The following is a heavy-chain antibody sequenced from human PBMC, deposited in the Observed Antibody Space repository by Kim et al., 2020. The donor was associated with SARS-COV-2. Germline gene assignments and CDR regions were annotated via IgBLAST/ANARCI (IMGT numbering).Heavy chain of an antibody. CDR2: IKSKADGGTI. CDR1: GFTFTNAW. V-gene: IGHV3-15*01. CDR3: TTYCTTTSCYGVAPAGTFY. D-gene: IGHD2-2*01. J-gene: IGHJ4*02. Sequence: GGSLRLSCAASGFTFTNAWMNWVRQAPGKGLEWVGRIKSKADGGTIDYAAPVKGRFTISRDDSKKTLFLQMNSLTAEDTAVYYCTTYCTTTSCYGVAPAGTFYWGQGTLVTVSS.